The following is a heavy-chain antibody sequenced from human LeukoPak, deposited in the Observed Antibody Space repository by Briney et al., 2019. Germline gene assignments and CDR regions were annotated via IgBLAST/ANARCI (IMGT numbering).Heavy chain of an antibody. CDR2: IKSKTDGGTT. CDR3: TTDLLLWFGELLWDHRSTDY. Sequence: PGGSLRLSCAASGFTFSNAWMSWVRQAPGKGLEWVGRIKSKTDGGTTDYAAPVKGRFTISRDDSKNTLYLQMNSLKTEDTAVYYCTTDLLLWFGELLWDHRSTDYWGQGALVTVSS. J-gene: IGHJ4*02. CDR1: GFTFSNAW. V-gene: IGHV3-15*01. D-gene: IGHD3-10*01.